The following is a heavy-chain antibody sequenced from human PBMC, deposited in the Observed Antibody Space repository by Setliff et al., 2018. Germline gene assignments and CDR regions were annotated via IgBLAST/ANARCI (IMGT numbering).Heavy chain of an antibody. V-gene: IGHV4-39*07. CDR1: GGSISSSSYY. J-gene: IGHJ4*02. Sequence: SETLSLTCTVSGGSISSSSYYWGWIRQPPGKGLEWIGSIYYSGSTYYNPSLKSRVTISVDTSTNQFSLKLSSVTAADTAVYYCATDSSDYDFWSGYSRPFGYWGQGTRVTVSS. CDR3: ATDSSDYDFWSGYSRPFGY. CDR2: IYYSGST. D-gene: IGHD3-3*01.